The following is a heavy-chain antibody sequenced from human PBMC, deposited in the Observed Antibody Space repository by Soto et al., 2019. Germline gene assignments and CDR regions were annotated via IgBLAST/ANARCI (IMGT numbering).Heavy chain of an antibody. CDR3: ARDGCSGGSCYRDRYYGMDV. Sequence: ASVKVSCKASGGTFSSYAISWVRQAPGQGLEWMGGIIPIFGTANYAQKFQGRVTITADESTSTAYMELSSLRPEDTAVYYCARDGCSGGSCYRDRYYGMDVWGKGTTVTVSS. J-gene: IGHJ6*04. CDR1: GGTFSSYA. CDR2: IIPIFGTA. D-gene: IGHD2-15*01. V-gene: IGHV1-69*13.